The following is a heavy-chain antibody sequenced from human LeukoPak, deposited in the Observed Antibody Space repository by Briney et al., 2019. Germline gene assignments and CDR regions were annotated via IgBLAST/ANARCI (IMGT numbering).Heavy chain of an antibody. V-gene: IGHV3-48*04. Sequence: GGSLRLSCAASGFTVSTNYMSRVRQAPGKGLEWVSYISSRSDTIHYADSVKGRFTISRDNAKNSLYLQMNSLRAEDTAVYYCARDTRGESDYWGQGTLVTVSS. CDR3: ARDTRGESDY. CDR1: GFTVSTNY. CDR2: ISSRSDTI. J-gene: IGHJ4*02. D-gene: IGHD2-2*01.